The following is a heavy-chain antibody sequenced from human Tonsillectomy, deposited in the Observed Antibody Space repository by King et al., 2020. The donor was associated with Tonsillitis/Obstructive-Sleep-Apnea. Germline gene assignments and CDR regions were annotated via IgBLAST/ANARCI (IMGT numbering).Heavy chain of an antibody. CDR1: GDSINNYF. D-gene: IGHD3-16*02. CDR3: ARLHDDYIWGSYRYSFAQ. Sequence: QLQESGPGLVKPSETLSLTCTVSGDSINNYFWTWIRQPPGKGLQWIGYIHHSGSTNYNPSLQSRVIMSVDSSKNQFSLKLTSVTAADTAVYYCARLHDDYIWGSYRYSFAQWGQGTLVTVSS. CDR2: IHHSGST. V-gene: IGHV4-59*01. J-gene: IGHJ4*02.